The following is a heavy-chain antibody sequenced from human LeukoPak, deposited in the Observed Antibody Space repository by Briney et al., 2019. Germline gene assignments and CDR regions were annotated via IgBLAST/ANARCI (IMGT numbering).Heavy chain of an antibody. CDR2: INYSGNT. D-gene: IGHD3-16*02. CDR3: ARDGYEYVWGSYRYGWFDP. Sequence: PSETLSLTCTVSGGSISSDNHYWSWIRQHPGKGLEWIGYINYSGNTHYNPSLKSRGTISVDTSKNQFSLKLNSVTAADTAVYYCARDGYEYVWGSYRYGWFDPWGQGTLVTVSS. V-gene: IGHV4-31*03. J-gene: IGHJ5*01. CDR1: GGSISSDNHY.